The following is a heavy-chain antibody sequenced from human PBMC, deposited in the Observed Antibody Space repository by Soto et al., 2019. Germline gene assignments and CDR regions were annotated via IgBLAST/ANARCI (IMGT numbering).Heavy chain of an antibody. CDR2: ISGSGGST. V-gene: IGHV3-23*01. CDR1: GFTFSSYA. J-gene: IGHJ6*03. Sequence: EVQLLESGGGLVQPGGSLRLSCAASGFTFSSYAMSWVRQAPGKGLEWVSAISGSGGSTYYADSVKGRFTISRDNYKTTLYLQMNSLRAEDTAVYYCAKDRVYCSSTSCSDRDYYYMDVWGKGTTVTVSS. CDR3: AKDRVYCSSTSCSDRDYYYMDV. D-gene: IGHD2-2*01.